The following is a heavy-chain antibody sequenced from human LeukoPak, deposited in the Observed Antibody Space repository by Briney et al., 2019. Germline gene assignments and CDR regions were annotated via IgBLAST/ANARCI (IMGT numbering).Heavy chain of an antibody. D-gene: IGHD1-26*01. V-gene: IGHV3-23*01. J-gene: IGHJ4*02. CDR1: GFTFSCYA. CDR2: ISGSDCNT. Sequence: PGGSLRLSCTASGFTFSCYAMSWVRQAPGKGLDWVSGISGSDCNTYHADSVKGRFTIPRDKSNNTQYLQMKRLTAKDTAVYYCARLVGLDRNFDYCGQGNLFTVSS. CDR3: ARLVGLDRNFDY.